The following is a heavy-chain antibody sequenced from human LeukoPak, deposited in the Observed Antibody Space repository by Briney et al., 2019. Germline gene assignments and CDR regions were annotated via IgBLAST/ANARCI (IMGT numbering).Heavy chain of an antibody. CDR3: ARGRYCSADICTGGDSFDI. V-gene: IGHV4-4*07. CDR2: KYARGSS. Sequence: SKTLSLTCTVSGGSISNYYWSWIRQPAGKGLEWIGRKYARGSSNYNPLVQSRVTMSVDTSKNQFSLKLRSVTAADTAVYYCARGRYCSADICTGGDSFDIWGQGTMVSVSP. J-gene: IGHJ3*02. D-gene: IGHD2-15*01. CDR1: GGSISNYY.